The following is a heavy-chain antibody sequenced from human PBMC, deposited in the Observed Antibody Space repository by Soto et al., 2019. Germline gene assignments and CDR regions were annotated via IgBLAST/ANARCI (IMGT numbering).Heavy chain of an antibody. CDR1: GGSISSYY. D-gene: IGHD6-6*01. Sequence: SETLSLTCTVSGGSISSYYWSWIRQPPGKGLEWIGYIYYSGSTNYNPSLKSRVTISVDTSKNQFSLKLSSVTAADTAMYYCARTYSSSHNWFDPWGQGTLVTVSS. J-gene: IGHJ5*02. CDR2: IYYSGST. CDR3: ARTYSSSHNWFDP. V-gene: IGHV4-59*01.